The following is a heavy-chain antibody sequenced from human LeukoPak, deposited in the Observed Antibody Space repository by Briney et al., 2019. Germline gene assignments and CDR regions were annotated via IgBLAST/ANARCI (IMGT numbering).Heavy chain of an antibody. J-gene: IGHJ4*02. Sequence: ASVKVSCKASGGTFSSYAISWVRQAPGQGLEWMGGIIPIFGIANYAQKFQGRVTITADKSTSTAYMELSSLRSEDTAVYYCARGGIAAAGFDYWGQGTLVTVSS. CDR1: GGTFSSYA. CDR3: ARGGIAAAGFDY. D-gene: IGHD6-13*01. CDR2: IIPIFGIA. V-gene: IGHV1-69*10.